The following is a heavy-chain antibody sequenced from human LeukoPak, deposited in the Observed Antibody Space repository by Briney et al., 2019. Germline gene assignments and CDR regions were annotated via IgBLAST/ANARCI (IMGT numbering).Heavy chain of an antibody. Sequence: GGSLRLSCVVSGFTFSSYAMSWVRQAPGKGLEWVSGISGSGGSTYYADSVKGRFTISRDNTKNTLYLQMNSLRAEDTAVYYCAKDGTREQLVAYYYYYYMDVWGKGTTVTVSS. CDR1: GFTFSSYA. CDR3: AKDGTREQLVAYYYYYYMDV. V-gene: IGHV3-23*01. CDR2: ISGSGGST. D-gene: IGHD6-13*01. J-gene: IGHJ6*03.